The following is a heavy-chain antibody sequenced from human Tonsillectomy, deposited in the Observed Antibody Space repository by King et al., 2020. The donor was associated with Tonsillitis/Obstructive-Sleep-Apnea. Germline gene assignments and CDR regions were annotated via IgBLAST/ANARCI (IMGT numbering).Heavy chain of an antibody. J-gene: IGHJ3*02. V-gene: IGHV3-30*01. CDR2: ILYDGGNK. Sequence: VQLVESGGGVVQPGRSLRLSCAASGFTFSSYAMHWVRQAPGKGLEWVAVILYDGGNKYYADSVKGRFTSSRDNSKDTLYLQMKSLRAEDTAVYYCAREGGYCSGGSCYSHAFDIWGQGTMVTVSS. D-gene: IGHD2-15*01. CDR3: AREGGYCSGGSCYSHAFDI. CDR1: GFTFSSYA.